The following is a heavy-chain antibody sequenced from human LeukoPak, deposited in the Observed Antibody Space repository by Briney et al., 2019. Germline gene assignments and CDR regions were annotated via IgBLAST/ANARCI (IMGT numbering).Heavy chain of an antibody. V-gene: IGHV1-69-2*01. J-gene: IGHJ4*02. Sequence: ASVKVSCKVSGYTFTVYYMHWVQQAPGKGLEWMGLVDPEDGETIYAEKFQGRVTITADTSTDTAYMELSSLRSEDTAVYYCATDSMVRGVIPLWGQGTLVTVSS. CDR2: VDPEDGET. CDR3: ATDSMVRGVIPL. D-gene: IGHD3-10*01. CDR1: GYTFTVYY.